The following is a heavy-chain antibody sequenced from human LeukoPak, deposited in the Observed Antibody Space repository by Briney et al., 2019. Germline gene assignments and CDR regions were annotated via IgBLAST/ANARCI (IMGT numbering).Heavy chain of an antibody. Sequence: PGGSLRLSCAASGFTFSTYAMSWVRQPPGKGLEWIGSIYYSGSTYYNPSLKSRVTISVDTSTNQFSLKLSSVTAADTAVYYCAREVEVGATSSDYWGQGTLVTVSS. V-gene: IGHV4-39*07. D-gene: IGHD1-26*01. CDR1: GFTFSTYA. CDR2: IYYSGST. J-gene: IGHJ4*02. CDR3: AREVEVGATSSDY.